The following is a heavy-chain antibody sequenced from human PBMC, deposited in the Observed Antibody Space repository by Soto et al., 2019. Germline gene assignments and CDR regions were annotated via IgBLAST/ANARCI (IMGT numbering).Heavy chain of an antibody. CDR2: IRSKANSYAT. V-gene: IGHV3-73*01. CDR3: TRHMSYSSSWPYFDY. J-gene: IGHJ4*02. CDR1: GFTFSGSA. D-gene: IGHD6-13*01. Sequence: GGSLRLSCAASGFTFSGSAMHWVRQASGKGLEWVGRIRSKANSYATAYAASVKGRFTISRDDSKNTAYLQMNSLKTEDTAVYYGTRHMSYSSSWPYFDYWGQGTLVTVSS.